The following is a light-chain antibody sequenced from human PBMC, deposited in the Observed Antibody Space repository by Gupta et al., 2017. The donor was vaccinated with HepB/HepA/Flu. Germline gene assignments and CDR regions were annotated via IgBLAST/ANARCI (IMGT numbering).Light chain of an antibody. Sequence: YELTQPLSLSVALGQTARSTCGGKNIGSKNVHWNQQKPGQDPVLVIYRDNNRPAGSPERFSGSNSGNTATLTIPRAKVGDEADYYFQVWDSGTGVFGTGTKVTVL. CDR2: RDN. V-gene: IGLV3-9*01. CDR1: NIGSKN. J-gene: IGLJ1*01. CDR3: QVWDSGTGV.